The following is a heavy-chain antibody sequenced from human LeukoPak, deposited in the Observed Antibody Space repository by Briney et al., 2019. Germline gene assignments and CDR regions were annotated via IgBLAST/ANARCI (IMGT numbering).Heavy chain of an antibody. CDR1: GGSISNYY. D-gene: IGHD5-24*01. Sequence: SETLSLTCTVSGGSISNYYWSWIRQPPGKGLEWIGYIYYSGSTNYNPSLKSRVTISVDTSKNQFSLKLSSVTAADTAVYYCARARDGYNPVIDYWGQGTLVTVSS. CDR3: ARARDGYNPVIDY. CDR2: IYYSGST. V-gene: IGHV4-59*01. J-gene: IGHJ4*02.